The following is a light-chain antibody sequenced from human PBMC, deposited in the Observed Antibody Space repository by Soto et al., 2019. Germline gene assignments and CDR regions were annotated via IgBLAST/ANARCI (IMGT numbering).Light chain of an antibody. Sequence: EIVLTQSSATLSLSPGERATLSCRASQSVGSYLAWYQQKPGQAPRLLIYEASNRATGIPARFSGSGSGTDFTLTISSLEPEDFAVYYCQQRSNWITFGQGTRLEIK. CDR1: QSVGSY. J-gene: IGKJ5*01. V-gene: IGKV3-11*01. CDR3: QQRSNWIT. CDR2: EAS.